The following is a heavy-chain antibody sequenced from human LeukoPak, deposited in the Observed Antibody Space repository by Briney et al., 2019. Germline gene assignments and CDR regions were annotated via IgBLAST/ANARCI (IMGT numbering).Heavy chain of an antibody. CDR1: GYTFTSYD. J-gene: IGHJ5*02. CDR3: ARVRAFIAVAGSWFDH. D-gene: IGHD6-19*01. Sequence: ASVKVSCKASGYTFTSYDINWVRQATGQGLEWMGWMNPNSGNTGYAQKFQGRVTMTRNTSISTAYMELSSLRSEDTAVYYCARVRAFIAVAGSWFDHWGQGTLVTVSS. CDR2: MNPNSGNT. V-gene: IGHV1-8*01.